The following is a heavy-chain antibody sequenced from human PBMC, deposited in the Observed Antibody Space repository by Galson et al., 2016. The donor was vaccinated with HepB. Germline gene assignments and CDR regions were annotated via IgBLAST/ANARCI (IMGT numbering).Heavy chain of an antibody. CDR1: GFTLSSDW. CDR3: TLLPIHLHPDY. J-gene: IGHJ4*02. V-gene: IGHV3-74*01. D-gene: IGHD2/OR15-2a*01. CDR2: INTDGTAI. Sequence: SLRLSCAVSGFTLSSDWMHWVRQTPGEGPVWVSGINTDGTAIGYADSVRGRFTISRDNAKNTVYLQMNSLRAEDTAVYYCTLLPIHLHPDYWGRGTLVTVSS.